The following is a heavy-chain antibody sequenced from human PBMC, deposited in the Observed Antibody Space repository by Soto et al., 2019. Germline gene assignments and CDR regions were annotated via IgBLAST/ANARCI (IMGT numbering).Heavy chain of an antibody. Sequence: WSLRLCCEASGFICSDHGMSWVRQAPGKVLEWVSAISGNGIATYYADSWKVRFTISRDNSKNTRYLQMNRLSADDTAVYYCARAAISMVRGTHHWFDPWGQGTLVTVYS. CDR1: GFICSDHG. D-gene: IGHD3-10*01. J-gene: IGHJ5*02. CDR2: ISGNGIAT. CDR3: ARAAISMVRGTHHWFDP. V-gene: IGHV3-23*01.